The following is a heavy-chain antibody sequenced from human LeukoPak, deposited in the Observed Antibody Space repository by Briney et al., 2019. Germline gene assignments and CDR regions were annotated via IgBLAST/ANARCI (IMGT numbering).Heavy chain of an antibody. CDR2: IIPIFGTA. D-gene: IGHD2-2*01. Sequence: SVKVSCKASGGTFISYAISWVRRAPGQGLEWMGGIIPIFGTANYAQKFQGRVTITADKSTSTAYMELSSLRSEDTAVYYCARGPDIVVVPAAIGNYYGMDVWGKGTTVTASS. J-gene: IGHJ6*04. V-gene: IGHV1-69*06. CDR3: ARGPDIVVVPAAIGNYYGMDV. CDR1: GGTFISYA.